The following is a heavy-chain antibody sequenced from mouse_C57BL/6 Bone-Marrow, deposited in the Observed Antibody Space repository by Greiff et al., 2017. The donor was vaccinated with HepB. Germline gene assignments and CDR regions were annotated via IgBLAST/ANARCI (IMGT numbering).Heavy chain of an antibody. V-gene: IGHV1-81*01. Sequence: QVQLQQSGAELARPGASVKLSCKASGYTFTSYGISWVKQRTGQGLEWIGEIYPRSGNTYYNEKFKGKATLTADKSSSTAYMELRSLTSEDSAVYFCARLYYGNAWFAYWGQGTLVTVSA. CDR2: IYPRSGNT. J-gene: IGHJ3*01. CDR1: GYTFTSYG. D-gene: IGHD2-1*01. CDR3: ARLYYGNAWFAY.